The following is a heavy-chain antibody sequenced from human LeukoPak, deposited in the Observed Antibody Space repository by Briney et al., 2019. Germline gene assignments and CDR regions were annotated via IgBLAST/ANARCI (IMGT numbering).Heavy chain of an antibody. CDR1: GGSFSGYY. V-gene: IGHV4-34*01. CDR2: INHSGST. Sequence: SETLSLTCAVYGGSFSGYYWSWIRQPPGRGLEWIGEINHSGSTNYNPSLKSRVTISVDTPKNQFALKLSSVSAADTAVYYGARVGSSGYKHWGQGTLVTVSS. J-gene: IGHJ4*02. CDR3: ARVGSSGYKH. D-gene: IGHD3-22*01.